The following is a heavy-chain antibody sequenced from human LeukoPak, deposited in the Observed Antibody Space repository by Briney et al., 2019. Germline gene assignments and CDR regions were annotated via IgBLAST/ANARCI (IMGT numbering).Heavy chain of an antibody. J-gene: IGHJ4*02. CDR2: ISAYNGNT. CDR1: GYTFTSYG. CDR3: ARGADCSSTSCKPANFDY. V-gene: IGHV1-18*01. Sequence: ASVKVSCKASGYTFTSYGISWVRQAPGQGLEWMGWISAYNGNTNYAQKLQGRVTMTTDTSTSTAYMELRSLRSDDTAVYYCARGADCSSTSCKPANFDYWGQGTLVTVSS. D-gene: IGHD2-2*01.